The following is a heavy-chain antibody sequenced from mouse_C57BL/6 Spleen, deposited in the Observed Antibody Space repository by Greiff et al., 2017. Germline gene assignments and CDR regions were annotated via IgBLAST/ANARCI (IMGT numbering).Heavy chain of an antibody. Sequence: EVQVVESGGGLVQPGGSMKHSCVASGFTFSNYWMNWVRQSPEKGLEWVAQIRLKSDNYATHYAESVKGRFTISRDDSKSSVYLQMNNLRAEDTGIYYCTGRAYYFDYWGQGTTLTVSS. D-gene: IGHD3-1*01. CDR1: GFTFSNYW. J-gene: IGHJ2*01. CDR3: TGRAYYFDY. CDR2: IRLKSDNYAT. V-gene: IGHV6-3*01.